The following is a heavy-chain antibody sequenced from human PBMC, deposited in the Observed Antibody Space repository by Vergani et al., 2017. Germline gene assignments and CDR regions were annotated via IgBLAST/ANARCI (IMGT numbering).Heavy chain of an antibody. Sequence: QVQLVQSGAEVKKPGSSVKVSCKASGGTFSSYAISWVRQAPGQGLEWIGRIIPILGIANYAQKFQGRVTITADKSTSTAYMELSSLRSEDTAVYYCARPSKYCSSTSCYVGSFDYWGQGTLVTVSS. CDR2: IIPILGIA. CDR1: GGTFSSYA. D-gene: IGHD2-2*01. J-gene: IGHJ4*02. V-gene: IGHV1-69*04. CDR3: ARPSKYCSSTSCYVGSFDY.